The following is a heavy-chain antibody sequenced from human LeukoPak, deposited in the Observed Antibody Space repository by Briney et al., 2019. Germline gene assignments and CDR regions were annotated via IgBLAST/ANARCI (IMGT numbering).Heavy chain of an antibody. V-gene: IGHV3-21*01. J-gene: IGHJ4*02. CDR3: ARAIEMATTRY. CDR2: ISSSSSYL. CDR1: GFTFSSYS. Sequence: GGSLRLSCAASGFTFSSYSMNWVRQAPGKGLEWVSSISSSSSYLYYADSVKGRFTISRDNAKSSLYLQMNSLRAEDTAVYYCARAIEMATTRYWGQGTLVTVSS. D-gene: IGHD5-24*01.